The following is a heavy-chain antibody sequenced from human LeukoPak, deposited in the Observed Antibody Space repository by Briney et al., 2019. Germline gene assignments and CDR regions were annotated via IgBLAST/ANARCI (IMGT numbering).Heavy chain of an antibody. D-gene: IGHD1-26*01. CDR3: AKRADYSGSYHPLDY. J-gene: IGHJ4*02. CDR1: GFTFNSYG. Sequence: GGSLRLSCAASGFTFNSYGMHWVRQAPGKGLEWVAVTSFDGSNKDYADSVKGRFTISRDNSKNTLYLQMNSLRVEDTAVYYCAKRADYSGSYHPLDYWGQGTLVTVSS. CDR2: TSFDGSNK. V-gene: IGHV3-30*18.